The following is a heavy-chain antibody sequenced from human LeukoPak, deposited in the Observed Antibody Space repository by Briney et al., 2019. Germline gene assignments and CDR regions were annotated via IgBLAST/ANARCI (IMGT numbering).Heavy chain of an antibody. CDR2: IYYSGST. CDR3: AGMNIGYSSSWSQGGAFDI. V-gene: IGHV4-39*07. CDR1: DGSISSSSYY. Sequence: SETLSLTCTVSDGSISSSSYYWGWIRQPPGKGLEWIGSIYYSGSTYYNPSLKSRVTISVDTSKNQFSLKLSSVTAADMAVYYCAGMNIGYSSSWSQGGAFDIWGQGTMVTVSS. D-gene: IGHD6-13*01. J-gene: IGHJ3*02.